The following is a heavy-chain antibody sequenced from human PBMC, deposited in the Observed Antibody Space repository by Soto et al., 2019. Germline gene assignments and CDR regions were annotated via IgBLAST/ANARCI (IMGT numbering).Heavy chain of an antibody. D-gene: IGHD4-17*01. Sequence: QVQLVESGGGVVQPGRSLRLSCAASGFTFSSYGLHWVRQSPGKGLEWVAIISWDGTDQYYADSVKGRFTISRDNSNNTLYLQMNSLRTEDTAVYYCAKTPGDHPLYWYFDLWGRGTLVTVSS. CDR2: ISWDGTDQ. V-gene: IGHV3-30*18. J-gene: IGHJ2*01. CDR1: GFTFSSYG. CDR3: AKTPGDHPLYWYFDL.